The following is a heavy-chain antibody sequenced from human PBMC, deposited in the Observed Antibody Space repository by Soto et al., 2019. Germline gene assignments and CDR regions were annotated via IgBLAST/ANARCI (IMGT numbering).Heavy chain of an antibody. V-gene: IGHV3-30*18. CDR1: GFSFSNCG. J-gene: IGHJ4*02. D-gene: IGHD2-15*01. Sequence: QVQLVESGGGVVQPGRSLRLSCAASGFSFSNCGMHWVRQAPGKGLEWVAAISSDGSDKYYSESVKGRFTISRDNSKNTLFLQMNSLGVEDTAVYYCVKGSEVARQELDYWGQGTPVTVSS. CDR3: VKGSEVARQELDY. CDR2: ISSDGSDK.